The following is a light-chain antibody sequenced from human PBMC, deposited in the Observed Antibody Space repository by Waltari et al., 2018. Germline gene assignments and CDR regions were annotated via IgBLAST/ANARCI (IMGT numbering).Light chain of an antibody. CDR1: SSDVGSYKL. J-gene: IGLJ2*01. Sequence: QSALTQPASVSGSPGQSITISCTGTSSDVGSYKLVSWYQQHPGKAPRLMIYAASNRPSGPSKRFSGSKAGNTASLTISGLQAEDEAAYYCCSYAGSSTVKFGEGTYLTVL. V-gene: IGLV2-23*01. CDR3: CSYAGSSTVK. CDR2: AAS.